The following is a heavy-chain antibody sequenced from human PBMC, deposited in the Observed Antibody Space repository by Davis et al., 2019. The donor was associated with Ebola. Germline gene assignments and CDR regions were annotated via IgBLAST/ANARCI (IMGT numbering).Heavy chain of an antibody. J-gene: IGHJ4*02. CDR2: IGRGSSPI. CDR3: AREVYGSGGDYFDF. CDR1: GFTFSSYS. D-gene: IGHD3-10*01. V-gene: IGHV3-48*02. Sequence: GESLKISCAASGFTFSSYSMTWVRQAPGKGLEWISYIGRGSSPIYYADSVKSRFTISRDNANNSLYLHMNSLGDEDTAVYYCAREVYGSGGDYFDFWGQGTLVTVSS.